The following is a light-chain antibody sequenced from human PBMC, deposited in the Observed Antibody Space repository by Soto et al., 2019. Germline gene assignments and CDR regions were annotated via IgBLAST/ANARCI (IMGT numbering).Light chain of an antibody. CDR2: DVS. CDR3: CSYAGSYTHV. J-gene: IGLJ1*01. V-gene: IGLV2-11*01. Sequence: QSALTQPRSVSGSPGQSVTISCTGTSSDVGGYNYVSWYQQHPGKVPKLMIYDVSKRPSGVPDRFSGSKSGNTASLTISGLQAEDEAEYYCCSYAGSYTHVFGSGTKLTVL. CDR1: SSDVGGYNY.